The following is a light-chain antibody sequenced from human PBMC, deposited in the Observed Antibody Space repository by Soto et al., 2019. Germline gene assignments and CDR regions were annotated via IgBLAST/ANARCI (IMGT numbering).Light chain of an antibody. Sequence: DLQRTQSPSTLSASVGDRVTITCRASQRISSWLAWYQQKLGKAPKLLMYDASNLESGFPSRFRGSGSGTEVTLTISSLQPDDFATYYCQQYNRYLYTFGQGTKLEIK. V-gene: IGKV1-5*01. CDR3: QQYNRYLYT. CDR2: DAS. CDR1: QRISSW. J-gene: IGKJ2*01.